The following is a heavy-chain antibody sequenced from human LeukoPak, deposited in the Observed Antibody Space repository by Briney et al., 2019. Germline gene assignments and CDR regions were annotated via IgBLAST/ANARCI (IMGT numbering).Heavy chain of an antibody. J-gene: IGHJ4*02. CDR1: GFTFSSYS. V-gene: IGHV3-48*04. CDR3: ARARGYAESGGYPVFDH. CDR2: TSNDLVTM. D-gene: IGHD2-15*01. Sequence: GGSLRLSCAASGFTFSSYSMNWVRQAPGKGPEWISYTSNDLVTMHHADSVKGRFTISRDNSKNSLYLEMNNLRVEDTAVYYCARARGYAESGGYPVFDHWGQGVLVTVSS.